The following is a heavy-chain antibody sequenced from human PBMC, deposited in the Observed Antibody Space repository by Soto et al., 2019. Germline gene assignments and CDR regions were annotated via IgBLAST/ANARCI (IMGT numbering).Heavy chain of an antibody. Sequence: QVQLQQWGAGLLKPSETLSLTCAVYGGSFSGYYWSWIRQSPGKGLEWIGEIKHSGSTNYNPSLKRRVTISVDTSKNQFSLKLNYMTAADTAVYYCASQALDTAIFDYWGQGTLVTVSS. J-gene: IGHJ4*02. V-gene: IGHV4-34*01. CDR1: GGSFSGYY. D-gene: IGHD5-18*01. CDR2: IKHSGST. CDR3: ASQALDTAIFDY.